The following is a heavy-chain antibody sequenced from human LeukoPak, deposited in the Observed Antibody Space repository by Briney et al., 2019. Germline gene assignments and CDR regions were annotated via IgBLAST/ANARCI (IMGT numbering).Heavy chain of an antibody. D-gene: IGHD2-15*01. CDR3: ARDSSYWAVDY. Sequence: ASVKVSCKASGHTFTSNYMHWVRQAPGQGLEWMGIINPSGGTASYAQKFQGRVTMTRDTSTSTVYMDLSSLRSEDTAVYYCARDSSYWAVDYWGQGTLVTVSS. V-gene: IGHV1-46*01. J-gene: IGHJ4*02. CDR1: GHTFTSNY. CDR2: INPSGGTA.